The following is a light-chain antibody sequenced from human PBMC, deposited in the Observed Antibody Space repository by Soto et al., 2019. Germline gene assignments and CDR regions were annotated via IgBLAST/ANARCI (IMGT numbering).Light chain of an antibody. CDR1: ESVSTN. V-gene: IGKV3-15*01. J-gene: IGKJ1*01. CDR3: QESFFTLGT. CDR2: GAS. Sequence: EIEMTQSPATLSLAPGERVTLSCRASESVSTNLAWYQQKAGQAPRLLIYGASTRATGIPARFSGSGSGTEFTLTINNLQREDFATYYCQESFFTLGTFGRGTKVDI.